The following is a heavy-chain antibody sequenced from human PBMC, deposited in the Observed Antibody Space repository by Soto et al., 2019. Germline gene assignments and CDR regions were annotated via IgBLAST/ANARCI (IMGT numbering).Heavy chain of an antibody. Sequence: GGSLRLSCAASGSTFSSYGMHWVRQAPGKGLEWVAVIWYDGSNKYYADSVKGRFTISRDNSKNTLYLQMNSLRAEDTAVYYCARGAGANHAFDIWGQGTMVTVSS. CDR1: GSTFSSYG. J-gene: IGHJ3*02. CDR3: ARGAGANHAFDI. V-gene: IGHV3-33*01. CDR2: IWYDGSNK. D-gene: IGHD4-17*01.